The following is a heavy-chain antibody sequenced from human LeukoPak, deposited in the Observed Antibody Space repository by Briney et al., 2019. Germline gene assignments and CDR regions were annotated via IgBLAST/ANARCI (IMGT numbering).Heavy chain of an antibody. CDR1: GYTFTGYY. CDR2: MSPNSGNT. D-gene: IGHD7-27*01. Sequence: ASVKVSCKASGYTFTGYYMHWVRQATGQGPEWMGWMSPNSGNTGYAQNFQGRVTMTSDTSISTAYMELSSLRSEDTAVYYCARAPPNWGFDYWGQGILVTVSS. V-gene: IGHV1-8*02. J-gene: IGHJ4*02. CDR3: ARAPPNWGFDY.